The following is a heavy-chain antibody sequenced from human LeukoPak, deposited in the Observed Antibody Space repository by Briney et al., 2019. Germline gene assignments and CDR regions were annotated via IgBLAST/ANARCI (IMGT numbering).Heavy chain of an antibody. Sequence: GGSLRLYCAASGFTFSSYSMNWVRQAPGKGLEWVAVISYDGSNKYYADSVKGPFTISRDNSKNTLYLQMNSLRAEDTAVYYCARGISSGSYYNYYFDYWGQGTLVTVSS. CDR1: GFTFSSYS. CDR2: ISYDGSNK. CDR3: ARGISSGSYYNYYFDY. J-gene: IGHJ4*02. D-gene: IGHD3-10*01. V-gene: IGHV3-30*03.